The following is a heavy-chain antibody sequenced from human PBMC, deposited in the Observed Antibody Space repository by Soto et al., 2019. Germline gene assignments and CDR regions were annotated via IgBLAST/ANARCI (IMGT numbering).Heavy chain of an antibody. V-gene: IGHV3-33*01. CDR1: GXTFSSYG. Sequence: GSLRLSCAASGXTFSSYGMDWVRQAPGKGLEWVAVILYDGSNKYYADSVKGLFTISRDNSKNTLYLQMNSLRAEDTAVYYCARDSTGTTSPSDYWGQGTLGTVSS. J-gene: IGHJ4*02. CDR3: ARDSTGTTSPSDY. CDR2: ILYDGSNK. D-gene: IGHD1-7*01.